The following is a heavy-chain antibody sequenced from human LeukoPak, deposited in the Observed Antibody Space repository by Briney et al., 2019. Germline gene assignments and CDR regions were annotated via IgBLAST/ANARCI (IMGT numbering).Heavy chain of an antibody. J-gene: IGHJ5*01. V-gene: IGHV3-23*01. CDR3: TKGWTMFDS. Sequence: GGSLRLSCAASGFTFSSYAMSWVRQAPGKGLEWVSAISGSGGSTYYADSVKGRFTVSRDNSKNALSVQMNNLRAEDAALYYCTKGWTMFDSWGQGILVTVSS. CDR1: GFTFSSYA. D-gene: IGHD3/OR15-3a*01. CDR2: ISGSGGST.